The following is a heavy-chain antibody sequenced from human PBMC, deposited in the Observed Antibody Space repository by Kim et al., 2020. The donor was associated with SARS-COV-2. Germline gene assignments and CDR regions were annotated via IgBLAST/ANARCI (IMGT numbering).Heavy chain of an antibody. V-gene: IGHV3-33*06. CDR2: IWYDGSNK. Sequence: GGSLRLSCAASGFTFSSYGMHWVRQAPGKGLEWVAVIWYDGSNKYYADSVKGRFTISRDNSKNTLYLQMNSLRAEDTAVYYCAKGGRGFRCSGGSCYSGNYYYGMDVWGQGTTVTVSS. J-gene: IGHJ6*02. D-gene: IGHD2-15*01. CDR3: AKGGRGFRCSGGSCYSGNYYYGMDV. CDR1: GFTFSSYG.